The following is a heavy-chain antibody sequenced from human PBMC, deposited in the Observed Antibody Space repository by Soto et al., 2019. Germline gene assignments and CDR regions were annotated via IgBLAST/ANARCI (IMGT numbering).Heavy chain of an antibody. V-gene: IGHV5-51*01. CDR1: GYSFTSYW. CDR2: IYPGDSDT. CDR3: ARPGVVGARLGYYYYYYMDV. Sequence: LGESLKISCKGSGYSFTSYWIGWVRQMPGKGLEWMGIIYPGDSDTRYSPSFQGQVTISADKSISTAYLQWSSLKASDTAMYYCARPGVVGARLGYYYYYYMDVWGKGTTVTVSS. J-gene: IGHJ6*03. D-gene: IGHD1-26*01.